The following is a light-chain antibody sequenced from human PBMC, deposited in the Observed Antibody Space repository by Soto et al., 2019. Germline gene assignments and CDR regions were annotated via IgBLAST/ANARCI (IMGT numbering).Light chain of an antibody. CDR1: SSNIGGNT. Sequence: QSLGSHPPSACWNPGERVTISCSGSSSNIGGNTVNWYQQLPGTAPKLLIYSNYQRPSGVPDRFSGSKSGTSASLAISGLQSEDEADYYCPAWDDTLNGQAYVFGTGSKVTXL. J-gene: IGLJ1*01. CDR2: SNY. V-gene: IGLV1-44*01. CDR3: PAWDDTLNGQAYV.